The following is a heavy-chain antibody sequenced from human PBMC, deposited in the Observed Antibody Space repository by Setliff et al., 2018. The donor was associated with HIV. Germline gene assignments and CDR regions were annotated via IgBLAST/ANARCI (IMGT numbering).Heavy chain of an antibody. Sequence: GASVKVSCKASGYTFTSYGISWVRQAPGQGLEWMGWISAYNGNTNYAQQFQGRVTMTEDTSTDTAYMELTSLRSDDTAVYYCARGPYYFGSGSYYLNFDYWGQGTLVTVSS. J-gene: IGHJ4*02. CDR2: ISAYNGNT. D-gene: IGHD3-10*01. V-gene: IGHV1-18*01. CDR1: GYTFTSYG. CDR3: ARGPYYFGSGSYYLNFDY.